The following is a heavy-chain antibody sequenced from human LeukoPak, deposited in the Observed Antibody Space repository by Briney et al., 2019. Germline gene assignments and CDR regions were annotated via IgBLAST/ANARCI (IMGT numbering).Heavy chain of an antibody. D-gene: IGHD2/OR15-2a*01. V-gene: IGHV2-5*01. CDR1: GFSLSTSGVG. Sequence: SGPTLVNPTQTLTLTCTFTGFSLSTSGVGVGWIRQPPGKALEWLALIYWNDDRRYSPSLKSRLTITKDTSKNQVVLTMTNMDPLDTARYYCVHRRQITSQNIVITPYFDFWGQGTLVTVSS. CDR3: VHRRQITSQNIVITPYFDF. J-gene: IGHJ4*02. CDR2: IYWNDDR.